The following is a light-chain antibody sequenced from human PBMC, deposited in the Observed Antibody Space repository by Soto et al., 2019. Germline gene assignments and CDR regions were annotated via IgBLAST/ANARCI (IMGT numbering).Light chain of an antibody. Sequence: DIQMTQSPSTLSGSVGDRGTITCRASQSISSWLAWYQQKPGKAPKLLIYDASSLESGVPSRFSGSGSGTEFTLTISSLQPDDFAAHYCQQYNSYVWTFGQGTKVEIK. CDR1: QSISSW. CDR3: QQYNSYVWT. J-gene: IGKJ1*01. V-gene: IGKV1-5*01. CDR2: DAS.